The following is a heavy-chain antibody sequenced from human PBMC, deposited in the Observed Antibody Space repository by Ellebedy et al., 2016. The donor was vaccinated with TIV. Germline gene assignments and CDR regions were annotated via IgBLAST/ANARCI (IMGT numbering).Heavy chain of an antibody. J-gene: IGHJ4*02. D-gene: IGHD3-3*01. CDR2: IRAYNAKT. CDR3: SRRGSGADFDF. V-gene: IGHV1-18*04. CDR1: GYTFTSYG. Sequence: AASVKVSCKASGYTFTSYGIIWVRQAPGQGLEWMGWIRAYNAKTDYAQKFQGRVTMTTDTSTNTAYMELRSLRSDDTAVYYCSRRGSGADFDFWGQGTLVTVS.